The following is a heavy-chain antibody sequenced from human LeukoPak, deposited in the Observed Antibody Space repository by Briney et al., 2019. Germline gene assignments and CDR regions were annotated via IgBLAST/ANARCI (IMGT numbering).Heavy chain of an antibody. CDR3: AREKYSSSWYDY. V-gene: IGHV3-7*01. Sequence: PGGSLRLSCAASGFTFSSYWMSWVRQAPGKGLGWLANIKQDGSEKYYVDSVKGRFTISRDNAKNSLYLQMNSLRAEDTAVYYCAREKYSSSWYDYWGQGTLVTVSS. CDR2: IKQDGSEK. CDR1: GFTFSSYW. D-gene: IGHD6-13*01. J-gene: IGHJ4*02.